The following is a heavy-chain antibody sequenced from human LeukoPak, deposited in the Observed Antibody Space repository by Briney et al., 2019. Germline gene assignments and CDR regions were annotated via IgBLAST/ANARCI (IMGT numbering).Heavy chain of an antibody. Sequence: GGSLRLSCAASGFTFRIYDMSRVRQAPGKGLEWVSYISSSGSTRSYADSVQGRFTISRDNARNSLSLQMNSLRAEDTAVYYCARVAWRAFDIWGQGTMVTVSS. D-gene: IGHD5-12*01. CDR1: GFTFRIYD. V-gene: IGHV3-48*03. CDR2: ISSSGSTR. CDR3: ARVAWRAFDI. J-gene: IGHJ3*02.